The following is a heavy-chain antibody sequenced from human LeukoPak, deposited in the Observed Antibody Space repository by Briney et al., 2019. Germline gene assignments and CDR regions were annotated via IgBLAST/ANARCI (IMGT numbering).Heavy chain of an antibody. D-gene: IGHD3/OR15-3a*01. J-gene: IGHJ3*02. Sequence: PSETLSLTCTVSGGSISSYYWSWLRQPPGKGLEWIGYIYYSGSTNYNPSLKSRVTISVDTSKNQFSLKLSSVTAADTAVYYCARRWTGDAFDSWGQGTMVTVS. CDR1: GGSISSYY. CDR2: IYYSGST. V-gene: IGHV4-59*01. CDR3: ARRWTGDAFDS.